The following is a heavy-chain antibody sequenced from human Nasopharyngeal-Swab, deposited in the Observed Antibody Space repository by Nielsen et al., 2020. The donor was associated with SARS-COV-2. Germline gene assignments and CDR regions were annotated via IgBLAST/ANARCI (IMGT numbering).Heavy chain of an antibody. V-gene: IGHV3-7*01. CDR1: GFTFSSYW. J-gene: IGHJ4*02. Sequence: GESLKIYCAASGFTFSSYWMSWVRQAPGKGLEWVANIKQDGSEKYYVDSVKGRFTISRDNAKNSMYLQMNSLRAEDTAVYYCARDPPTYYYDSSGYYSEFYFDYWGQGTLVTVSS. CDR3: ARDPPTYYYDSSGYYSEFYFDY. D-gene: IGHD3-22*01. CDR2: IKQDGSEK.